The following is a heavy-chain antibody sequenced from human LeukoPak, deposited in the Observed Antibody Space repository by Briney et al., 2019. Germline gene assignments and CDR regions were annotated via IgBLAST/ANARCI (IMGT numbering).Heavy chain of an antibody. J-gene: IGHJ4*02. CDR2: IRDKANNYAT. CDR3: TRPHRIVAGTDH. Sequence: GGSLRLSCAASGFTFSGSAMHWVRQASGKGLEWVGRIRDKANNYATAYAAPVKGRFTISSDDSKNTAYLQMNSLKTEDTAVYYCTRPHRIVAGTDHWGQGTLVTVSS. V-gene: IGHV3-73*01. D-gene: IGHD6-19*01. CDR1: GFTFSGSA.